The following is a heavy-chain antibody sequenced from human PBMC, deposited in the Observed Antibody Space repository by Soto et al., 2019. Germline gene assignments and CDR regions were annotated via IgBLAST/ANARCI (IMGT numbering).Heavy chain of an antibody. CDR2: IYWNDDK. CDR3: AYSDGYEILDP. V-gene: IGHV2-5*01. J-gene: IGHJ5*02. CDR1: GFSLSNSGVG. Sequence: QITLKESGPPLVKPTQTLTLTCTFSGFSLSNSGVGVAWIRQPPGQALEWLAIIYWNDDKRFSPSLRGRLTITKDASKNQLVLTMTNMDPVDTGTYFCAYSDGYEILDPWGQGILVTVSS. D-gene: IGHD5-12*01.